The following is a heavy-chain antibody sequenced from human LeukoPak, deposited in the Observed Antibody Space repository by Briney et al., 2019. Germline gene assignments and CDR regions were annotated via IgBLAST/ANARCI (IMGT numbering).Heavy chain of an antibody. Sequence: PGGSLRLSCAASGFTFSSYAMSWVRQAPGKGLEWVANIKQDGSKKNYVDSVKGRFTISRDNAKNSLYLQINSLRVEDTAVYYCARFISLGGWGQGAPVTVSS. V-gene: IGHV3-7*01. CDR3: ARFISLGG. CDR2: IKQDGSKK. CDR1: GFTFSSYA. J-gene: IGHJ4*02. D-gene: IGHD3-10*01.